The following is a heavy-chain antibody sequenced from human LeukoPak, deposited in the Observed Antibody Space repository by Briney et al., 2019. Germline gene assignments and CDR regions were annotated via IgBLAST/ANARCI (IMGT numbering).Heavy chain of an antibody. CDR3: KSGGAAPGNFDY. V-gene: IGHV3-23*01. CDR1: GFTFSSYA. D-gene: IGHD6-13*01. CDR2: ISGSGGST. J-gene: IGHJ4*02. Sequence: PGGSLRLSCAASGFTFSSYAMSWVRQAPGKGLEWVSAISGSGGSTYYADSVKGRFTISRDNAKNSLCLQMNSLGVEDTAVYYCKSGGAAPGNFDYWGQGALVTVSS.